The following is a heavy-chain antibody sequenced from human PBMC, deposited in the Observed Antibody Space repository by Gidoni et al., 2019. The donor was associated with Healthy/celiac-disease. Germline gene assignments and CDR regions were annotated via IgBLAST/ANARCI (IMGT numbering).Heavy chain of an antibody. D-gene: IGHD6-19*01. CDR3: ARDRAVAGLDY. Sequence: QVQLLQSGAEVKKPRASVNVSCKASGYTFTSYYMHWVRQAAGQGLEWMGIINPSGGSTSYAQKFQGRVTMTRDTSTSTVYMELSSLRSEDTAVYYCARDRAVAGLDYWGQGTLVTVSS. V-gene: IGHV1-46*01. J-gene: IGHJ4*02. CDR2: INPSGGST. CDR1: GYTFTSYY.